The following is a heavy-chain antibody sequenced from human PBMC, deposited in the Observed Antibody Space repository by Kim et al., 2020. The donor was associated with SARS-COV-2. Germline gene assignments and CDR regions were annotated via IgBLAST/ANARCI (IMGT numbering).Heavy chain of an antibody. D-gene: IGHD1-26*01. J-gene: IGHJ4*02. V-gene: IGHV1-18*01. CDR2: NT. CDR3: ARLRVGATDY. Sequence: NTNYAKKLQGRVTMTTDTSTSTAYMELRSLRSDDTAVYYCARLRVGATDYWGQGTLITVSS.